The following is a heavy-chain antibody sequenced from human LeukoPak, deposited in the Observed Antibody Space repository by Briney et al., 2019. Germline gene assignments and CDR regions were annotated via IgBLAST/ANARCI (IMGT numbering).Heavy chain of an antibody. D-gene: IGHD6-13*01. CDR1: GGSISSYY. Sequence: SGTLSLTCTVSGGSISSYYWSWIRQPPGKGLEWIGYIYYSGITNYNPSLKSRVTISLDKSKNQFSLKLNSLTTADTAVYYCARDGSAWYGWFDPWGQGTLVTVSS. J-gene: IGHJ5*02. CDR3: ARDGSAWYGWFDP. V-gene: IGHV4-59*01. CDR2: IYYSGIT.